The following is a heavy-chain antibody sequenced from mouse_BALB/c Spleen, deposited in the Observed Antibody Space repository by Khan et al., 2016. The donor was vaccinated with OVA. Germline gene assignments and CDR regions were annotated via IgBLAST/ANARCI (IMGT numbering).Heavy chain of an antibody. CDR1: GYTFTSYW. CDR3: ASYYGSSYAMDY. J-gene: IGHJ4*01. Sequence: VQLQQSGAELAKPGASVKMSCKASGYTFTSYWMHWVKQRPGRGLEWIGYINPSTGYTEYNQKFKDKATLTADKSSSTAYMQLSSLTSEDSAVYYWASYYGSSYAMDYWGQGTSVTVSS. V-gene: IGHV1-7*01. D-gene: IGHD1-1*01. CDR2: INPSTGYT.